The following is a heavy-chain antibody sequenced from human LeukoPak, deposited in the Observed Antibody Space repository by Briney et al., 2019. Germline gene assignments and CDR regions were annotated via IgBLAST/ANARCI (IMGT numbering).Heavy chain of an antibody. J-gene: IGHJ4*02. V-gene: IGHV3-33*01. D-gene: IGHD3-22*01. CDR2: IWYDGSNK. CDR1: GFTFSSYG. CDR3: ASNTYYYDSSGYPLDY. Sequence: PGGSLRLSCAASGFTFSSYGMHWVRQAPGKGLEWVAVIWYDGSNKYYADSVKGRFTISRDNSKNTLYLQMNSLRAEDTAVYYCASNTYYYDSSGYPLDYWGQGTLVTVSS.